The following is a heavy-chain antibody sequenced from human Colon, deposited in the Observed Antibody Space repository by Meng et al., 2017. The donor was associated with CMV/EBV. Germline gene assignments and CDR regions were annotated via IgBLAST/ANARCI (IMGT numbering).Heavy chain of an antibody. CDR3: ARVLGYSSSVHLNPGLGGGDY. V-gene: IGHV3-21*01. J-gene: IGHJ4*02. D-gene: IGHD6-13*01. CDR1: GFTFSSYS. Sequence: SCAASGFTFSSYSMNWVRQAPGKGLEWVSSISSSSSYIYYADSVKGRFTISRDNAKNSLYLQMNSLRAEDTAVYYCARVLGYSSSVHLNPGLGGGDYWGQGTLVTVSS. CDR2: ISSSSSYI.